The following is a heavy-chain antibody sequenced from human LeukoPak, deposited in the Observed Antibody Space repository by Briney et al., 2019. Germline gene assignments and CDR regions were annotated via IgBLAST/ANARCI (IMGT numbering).Heavy chain of an antibody. D-gene: IGHD6-19*01. J-gene: IGHJ4*02. CDR1: GYSFTDYR. CDR3: ARHTPTSGWRHFDY. CDR2: IYPGGSDT. Sequence: GESLKISCKGPGYSFTDYRIAWVRQMPGKGLEWMGIIYPGGSDTKYSPSFQGQVTISADKSISTTYLQWSSLKASDTAMYYCARHTPTSGWRHFDYWGQGILVTVSS. V-gene: IGHV5-51*01.